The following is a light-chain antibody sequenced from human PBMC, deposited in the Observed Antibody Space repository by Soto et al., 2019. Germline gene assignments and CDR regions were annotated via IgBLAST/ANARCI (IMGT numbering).Light chain of an antibody. V-gene: IGKV3-15*01. CDR3: QQYGSS. CDR1: QSVSSD. CDR2: GAS. Sequence: EIVMTQSPATLSVSPGERATLSCRASQSVSSDLAWYHQKPGQAPRLLIYGASTRATGIPARFSGSGSGTDFTLTISRLEPEDFAVYYCQQYGSSFGGGTKVDIK. J-gene: IGKJ4*01.